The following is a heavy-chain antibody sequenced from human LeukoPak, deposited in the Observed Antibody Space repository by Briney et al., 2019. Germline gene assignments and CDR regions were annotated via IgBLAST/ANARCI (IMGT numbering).Heavy chain of an antibody. CDR1: GYTFTSYY. D-gene: IGHD5-18*01. Sequence: ASVKVSCKASGYTFTSYYMHWVRQAPGQGLEWMGIINPSGGSTSYAQKFQGRVTMTRDTSTSTVYMELSSLRSEDTAVYYCARDRQWIQLWQTWYFDCWGQGTLVTVSS. J-gene: IGHJ4*02. V-gene: IGHV1-46*01. CDR3: ARDRQWIQLWQTWYFDC. CDR2: INPSGGST.